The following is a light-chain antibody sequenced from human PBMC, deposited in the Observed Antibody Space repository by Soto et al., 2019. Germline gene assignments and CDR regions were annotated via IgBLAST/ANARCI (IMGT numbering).Light chain of an antibody. CDR2: DAS. V-gene: IGKV3-11*01. Sequence: EIVLTQSPATLSLSPGERATLSCRAIQSVSSYLAWYQQKPGQAPRLLIYDASSRATGIPDRFSGSGSGTDFTLTISSLEPEDSAVYYCQQRSNSPPWITFGQGTRLEIK. CDR1: QSVSSY. J-gene: IGKJ5*01. CDR3: QQRSNSPPWIT.